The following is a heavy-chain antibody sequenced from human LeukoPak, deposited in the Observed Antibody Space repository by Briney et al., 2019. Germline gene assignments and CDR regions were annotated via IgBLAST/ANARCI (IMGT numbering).Heavy chain of an antibody. CDR2: ISYDGSNK. V-gene: IGHV3-30-3*01. J-gene: IGHJ4*02. CDR3: ARGSGWYQIDY. D-gene: IGHD6-19*01. CDR1: GFTFSSYA. Sequence: SGGSLRLSCAASGFTFSSYAMHWVRQAPGKGLEWVAVISYDGSNKYYADSVKGRFTISRDNAKNSLYLQMNSLRTEDTAVYYCARGSGWYQIDYWGQGTLVTVSS.